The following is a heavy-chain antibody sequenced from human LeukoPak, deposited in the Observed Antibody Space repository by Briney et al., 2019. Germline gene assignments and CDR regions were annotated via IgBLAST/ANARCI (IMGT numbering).Heavy chain of an antibody. Sequence: PGGSLRLSCAASGFTFSSYAMHWVRQAPGKGLEWVAVISYDGSNKYYADSVEGRFTISRDNSKNTLYLQMNSLRAEDTAVYYCAREGYSYGYETLNYFDYWGQGTLVTVSS. CDR3: AREGYSYGYETLNYFDY. CDR2: ISYDGSNK. D-gene: IGHD5-18*01. CDR1: GFTFSSYA. J-gene: IGHJ4*02. V-gene: IGHV3-30-3*01.